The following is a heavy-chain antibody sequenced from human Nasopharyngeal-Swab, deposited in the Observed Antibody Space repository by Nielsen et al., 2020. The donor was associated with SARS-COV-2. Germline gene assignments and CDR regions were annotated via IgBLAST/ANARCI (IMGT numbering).Heavy chain of an antibody. D-gene: IGHD3-9*01. CDR2: IIPIFGTA. J-gene: IGHJ6*02. Sequence: LVKVSCKASVGTFSSYAISWVRQAPGQGLEWMGGIIPIFGTANYAQKFQGRVTITADESTSTAYMELSSLRSEDTAVYYCARDRYDILTGYYPPPYYGMDVWGQGTTVTVSS. V-gene: IGHV1-69*13. CDR1: VGTFSSYA. CDR3: ARDRYDILTGYYPPPYYGMDV.